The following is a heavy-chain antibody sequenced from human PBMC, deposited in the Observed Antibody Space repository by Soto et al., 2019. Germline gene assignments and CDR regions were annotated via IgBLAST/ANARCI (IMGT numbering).Heavy chain of an antibody. V-gene: IGHV3-30-3*01. D-gene: IGHD6-13*01. J-gene: IGHJ4*02. CDR3: ARDKRYSSSWPLGY. CDR2: ISYDGSNK. CDR1: GFTFSSYA. Sequence: QVQLVESGGGVVQPGRSLRLSCAASGFTFSSYAMHWVRQAPGKGQEWVAVISYDGSNKYYAASVKGRFTISRDNSKNTLYLQMNSLRAEDTAVYYCARDKRYSSSWPLGYWGQGTLVTVSS.